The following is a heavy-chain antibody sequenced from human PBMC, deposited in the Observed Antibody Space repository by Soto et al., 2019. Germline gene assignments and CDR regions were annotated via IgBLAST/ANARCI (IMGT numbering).Heavy chain of an antibody. J-gene: IGHJ4*02. CDR2: IFHTGST. CDR1: GGSISSINW. CDR3: ARKVYGSGHYDY. Sequence: SETLSLTCGVSGGSISSINWWNWVRQTPGKGLEWIGEIFHTGSTNYNPSLNSRVTMSVDKSKNQISLKLSSVTAADTAVYYCARKVYGSGHYDYWGQGTLVTVSS. V-gene: IGHV4-4*02. D-gene: IGHD3-10*01.